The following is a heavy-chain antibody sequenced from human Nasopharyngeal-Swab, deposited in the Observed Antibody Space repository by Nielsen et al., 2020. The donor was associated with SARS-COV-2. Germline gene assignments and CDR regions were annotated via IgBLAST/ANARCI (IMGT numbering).Heavy chain of an antibody. D-gene: IGHD2-15*01. Sequence: GGSLRLSCAASGFTFSNAWMSWVRQAPGKGLEWVGRIKSKTDGGTTDYAAPVKGRFTISRDDSKNTLYLQMNSLKTEDTAVYYCTTDFRERTVPLPVTAYCSGGSCYVYWGQGTLVTVSS. J-gene: IGHJ4*02. CDR1: GFTFSNAW. CDR3: TTDFRERTVPLPVTAYCSGGSCYVY. CDR2: IKSKTDGGTT. V-gene: IGHV3-15*01.